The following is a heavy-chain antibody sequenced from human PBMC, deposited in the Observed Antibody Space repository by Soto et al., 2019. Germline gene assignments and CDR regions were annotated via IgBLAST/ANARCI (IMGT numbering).Heavy chain of an antibody. CDR2: IIPIFGTA. Sequence: ASVKVSCKDSGGTFSSYAISWVRQAPGQGLEWMGGIIPIFGTANYAQKFQGRVTITADESTSTAYMELSSLRSEDTAVYYCARGTVNYYDPSNYYYGMDVWGQGTTVTVS. J-gene: IGHJ6*02. V-gene: IGHV1-69*13. CDR3: ARGTVNYYDPSNYYYGMDV. D-gene: IGHD3-22*01. CDR1: GGTFSSYA.